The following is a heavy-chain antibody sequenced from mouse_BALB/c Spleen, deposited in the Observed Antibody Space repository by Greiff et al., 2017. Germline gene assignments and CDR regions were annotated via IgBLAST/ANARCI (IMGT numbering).Heavy chain of an antibody. V-gene: IGHV2-6-5*01. J-gene: IGHJ4*01. CDR3: TKHVEY. CDR1: GFSLPDYG. Sequence: QVQLKESGPGLVAPSQSLSITCSASGFSLPDYGVSWIRQPPGTGLEWLGVIWGDGSTYYNSALKSRLSISKDNSKSQVILKMNSLQTDDTAMYYCTKHVEYRGQGTSVTVST. CDR2: IWGDGST.